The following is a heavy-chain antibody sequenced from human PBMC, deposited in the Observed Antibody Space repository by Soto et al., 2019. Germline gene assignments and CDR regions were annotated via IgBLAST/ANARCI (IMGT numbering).Heavy chain of an antibody. CDR3: AKMGSSLLDY. CDR1: GFTFDDYA. CDR2: ISWNSGSI. D-gene: IGHD6-6*01. V-gene: IGHV3-9*01. J-gene: IGHJ4*02. Sequence: EVQLVESGGGLVQPGRSLRLSCAASGFTFDDYAMHWVRQAPGKGLEWVSGISWNSGSIGYADSVKGRFTISRDNAKNSLYLQMNSLRAEDTALYYCAKMGSSLLDYWGQGTLVTVSS.